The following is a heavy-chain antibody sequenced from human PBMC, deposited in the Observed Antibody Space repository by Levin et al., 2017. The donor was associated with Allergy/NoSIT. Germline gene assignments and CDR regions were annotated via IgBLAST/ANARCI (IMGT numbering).Heavy chain of an antibody. Sequence: SQTLSLTCAVYGGSFRGYYWSWIRQSPGKGLEWIGEINDSGSTNDNPSLKSRVTMSVDTSKNQFSLKLRSMTAADTAVYYCARRPYSAGFDPWGQGTLVTVSS. V-gene: IGHV4-34*01. CDR2: INDSGST. D-gene: IGHD2-21*01. CDR1: GGSFRGYY. CDR3: ARRPYSAGFDP. J-gene: IGHJ5*02.